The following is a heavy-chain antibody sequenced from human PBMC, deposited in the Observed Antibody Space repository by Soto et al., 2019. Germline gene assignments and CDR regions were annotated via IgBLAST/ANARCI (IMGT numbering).Heavy chain of an antibody. CDR1: GGSMSSGGYY. CDR2: IYYSGST. J-gene: IGHJ4*02. V-gene: IGHV4-31*03. CDR3: ARVVPSTVVTPLVADY. Sequence: SETLSLTGTVSGGSMSSGGYYWSWIRQHPGKGLEWIGYIYYSGSTYYNPSLKRRVTISVDTSKNQFSLKLSSVTAADTAVYYCARVVPSTVVTPLVADYWGQGTLVTVSS. D-gene: IGHD4-17*01.